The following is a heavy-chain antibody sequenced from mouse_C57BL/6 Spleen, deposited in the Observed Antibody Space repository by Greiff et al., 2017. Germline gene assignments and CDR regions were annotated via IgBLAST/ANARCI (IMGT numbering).Heavy chain of an antibody. CDR2: IDPSDSYT. V-gene: IGHV1-69*01. D-gene: IGHD1-1*01. CDR1: GYTFTSYW. J-gene: IGHJ4*01. CDR3: ARGGSSYEGYAMDY. Sequence: QLPGAELVMPGASVKLSCKASGYTFTSYWMHWVKQRPGQGLEWIGEIDPSDSYTNYNQKFKGKSTLTVDKSSSTAYMQLSSLTSEDSAVYYCARGGSSYEGYAMDYWGQGTSVTVSS.